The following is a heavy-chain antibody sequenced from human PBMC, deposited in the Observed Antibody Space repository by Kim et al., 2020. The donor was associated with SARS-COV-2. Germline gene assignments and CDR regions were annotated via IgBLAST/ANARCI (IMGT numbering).Heavy chain of an antibody. J-gene: IGHJ4*02. CDR2: IDPSDSYT. CDR3: ARHEGGVLWFGELLFN. D-gene: IGHD3-10*01. V-gene: IGHV5-10-1*01. Sequence: GESLKISCKGSGYSFTSYWISWVRQMPGKGLEWMGRIDPSDSYTNYSPSFQGHVTISADKSISTAYLQWSSLKASDTAMYYCARHEGGVLWFGELLFNWGQGTLVTVSS. CDR1: GYSFTSYW.